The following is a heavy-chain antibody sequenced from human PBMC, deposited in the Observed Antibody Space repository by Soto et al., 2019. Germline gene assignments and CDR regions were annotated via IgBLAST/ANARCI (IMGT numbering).Heavy chain of an antibody. V-gene: IGHV3-9*01. CDR2: ISWNSGSI. J-gene: IGHJ3*02. CDR1: GFTFDDYA. CDR3: AKDRAGVRGVAFDI. Sequence: EVQLVESGGGLVQPGRSLRLSCAASGFTFDDYAMHWVRQAPGKGLEWVSGISWNSGSIGYADSVKGRFTISRDNAKNSLYLQMNSLRAEDTALYYCAKDRAGVRGVAFDIWGQGTMVTVSS. D-gene: IGHD3-10*01.